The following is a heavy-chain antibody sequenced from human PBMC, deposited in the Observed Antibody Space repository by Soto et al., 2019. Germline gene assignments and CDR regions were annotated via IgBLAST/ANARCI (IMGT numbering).Heavy chain of an antibody. CDR1: GGTISSSSYY. CDR3: ATTPTYYDSSGYYYGLGYFDY. J-gene: IGHJ4*02. V-gene: IGHV4-39*01. D-gene: IGHD3-22*01. Sequence: PSETLSLTCTVSGGTISSSSYYWGWIRQPPGKGLEWIGSIYYSGSTYYNPSLKSRVTISVDTSKNQFSLKLSSVTAADTAVYYCATTPTYYDSSGYYYGLGYFDYWGKGTLVTVSS. CDR2: IYYSGST.